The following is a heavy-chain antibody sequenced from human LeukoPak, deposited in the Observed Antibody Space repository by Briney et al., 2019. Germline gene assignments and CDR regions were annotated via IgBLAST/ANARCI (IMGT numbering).Heavy chain of an antibody. CDR1: GYTFTSYY. V-gene: IGHV1-69*05. CDR3: ATPGGSGSYFHDAFDI. CDR2: IIPIFGTA. Sequence: GASVKVSCKASGYTFTSYYMHWVRQAPGQGLEWMGGIIPIFGTANYAQKFQGRVTITTDESTSTAYMELSSLRSEDTAVYYCATPGGSGSYFHDAFDIWGQGTMVTVSS. D-gene: IGHD1-26*01. J-gene: IGHJ3*02.